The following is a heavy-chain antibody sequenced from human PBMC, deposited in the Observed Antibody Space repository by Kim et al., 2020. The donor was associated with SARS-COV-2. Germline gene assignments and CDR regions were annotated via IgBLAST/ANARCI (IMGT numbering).Heavy chain of an antibody. CDR2: IVGSGGST. V-gene: IGHV3-23*01. CDR3: AKDREAGYASGWYGYYG. Sequence: GGSLRLSCVASGFTFRNNGMTWVRQAPGKGLEWVAAIVGSGGSTYYADSVKGRFTISRDNSKNTLYLQMSSLRADDTAVYYCAKDREAGYASGWYGYYG. J-gene: IGHJ6*01. D-gene: IGHD6-19*01. CDR1: GFTFRNNG.